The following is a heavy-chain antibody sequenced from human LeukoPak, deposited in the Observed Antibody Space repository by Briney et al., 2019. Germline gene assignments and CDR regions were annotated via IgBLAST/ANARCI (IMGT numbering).Heavy chain of an antibody. CDR3: ASANPVVPAALDAFDI. D-gene: IGHD2-2*01. Sequence: GGSLRLSCAASGFTFSSYSMNWVRQAPGKGLEWVSSISSSSSYIYYANSVKGRFTISRDNAKNSLYLQMNSLRAEDTAVYYCASANPVVPAALDAFDIWGQETMVTVSS. J-gene: IGHJ3*02. CDR2: ISSSSSYI. V-gene: IGHV3-21*01. CDR1: GFTFSSYS.